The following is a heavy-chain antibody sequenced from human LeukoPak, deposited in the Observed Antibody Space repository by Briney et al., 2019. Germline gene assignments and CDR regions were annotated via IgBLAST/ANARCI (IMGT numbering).Heavy chain of an antibody. V-gene: IGHV3-9*01. D-gene: IGHD3-22*01. J-gene: IGHJ5*02. CDR2: ISWNSGSI. CDR3: AKGSSGYPPYNWFDP. CDR1: GFTFDDYA. Sequence: PGGSLRLSCAASGFTFDDYAMHWVRQAPGKGLEWVSGISWNSGSIGYADSVKGRFTISRDNAKNSLYLQMNSLRAEDTALYYCAKGSSGYPPYNWFDPWGQGTLVTVSS.